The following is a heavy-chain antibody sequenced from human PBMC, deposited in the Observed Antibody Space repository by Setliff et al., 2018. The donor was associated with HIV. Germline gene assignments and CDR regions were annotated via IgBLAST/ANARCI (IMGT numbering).Heavy chain of an antibody. CDR3: AREIYGGNSRPFDY. D-gene: IGHD4-17*01. J-gene: IGHJ4*02. CDR1: GGSITSYF. Sequence: SQTLSLTCSVSGGSITSYFWHWIRQPPGKGLEWIGYTYYDGKTDYNPSLKSRGTISVDTSKNQFSLKLTSVTAADTAVYYCAREIYGGNSRPFDYWGQGTLVTVSS. V-gene: IGHV4-59*01. CDR2: TYYDGKT.